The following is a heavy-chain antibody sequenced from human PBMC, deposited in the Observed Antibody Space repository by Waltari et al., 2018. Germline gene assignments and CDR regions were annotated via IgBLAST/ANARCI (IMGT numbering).Heavy chain of an antibody. CDR3: AADRGNGLYFDY. CDR2: RHHSGKT. D-gene: IGHD2-15*01. Sequence: QVQLQESGPGLANPSGTLSLTCVVSGASISSNYWWSGVHQSPGKGLEWIWQRHHSGKTCSSSALSSRCSISIDKSKNQFSVSLYFVNDADSAVYYCAADRGNGLYFDYWGQGTQFTVSS. V-gene: IGHV4-4*02. CDR1: GASISSNYW. J-gene: IGHJ4*02.